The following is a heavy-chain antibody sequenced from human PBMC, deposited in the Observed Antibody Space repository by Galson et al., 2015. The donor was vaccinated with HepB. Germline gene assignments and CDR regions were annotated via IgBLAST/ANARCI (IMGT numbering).Heavy chain of an antibody. J-gene: IGHJ6*02. Sequence: SVKVSCKASGYTFTSYGISWVRQAPGQGLEWMGWISAYNANTNYAQKLQGRVTMTRDTATSTAYMELRSLRSDDTAVYYCARRHHDFWFLGGMDVWGQGTTVTVSS. CDR2: ISAYNANT. D-gene: IGHD3-3*01. CDR1: GYTFTSYG. CDR3: ARRHHDFWFLGGMDV. V-gene: IGHV1-18*01.